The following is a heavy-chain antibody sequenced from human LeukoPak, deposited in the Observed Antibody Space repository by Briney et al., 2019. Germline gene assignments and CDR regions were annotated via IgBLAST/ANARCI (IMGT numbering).Heavy chain of an antibody. J-gene: IGHJ5*02. V-gene: IGHV4-34*01. CDR3: ARGHYYDPRGWFDP. CDR2: INHSGST. Sequence: SETPSLTCAVYGGSFSGYYWSWIRQPPGKGLEWIGEINHSGSTNYNPSLKSRVTISVDTSKNQFSLKLSSVTAADTAVYYCARGHYYDPRGWFDPWGQGTLVTVSS. CDR1: GGSFSGYY. D-gene: IGHD3-22*01.